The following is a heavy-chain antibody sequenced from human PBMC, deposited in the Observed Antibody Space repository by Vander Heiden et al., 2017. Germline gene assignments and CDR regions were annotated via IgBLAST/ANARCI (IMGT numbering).Heavy chain of an antibody. CDR1: GFTFSGSA. Sequence: EVQLVESGGGLVQPGGSLKLSCAASGFTFSGSAIHWVRQASGKGLEWVGRIRSKANSYATAYAASLKGRFTISRDDSKNTAYLQMNSLKTEDTAVYYCTRQLLGPYTVGDDYWGQGTLVTVTS. CDR3: TRQLLGPYTVGDDY. D-gene: IGHD1-26*01. CDR2: IRSKANSYAT. V-gene: IGHV3-73*02. J-gene: IGHJ4*02.